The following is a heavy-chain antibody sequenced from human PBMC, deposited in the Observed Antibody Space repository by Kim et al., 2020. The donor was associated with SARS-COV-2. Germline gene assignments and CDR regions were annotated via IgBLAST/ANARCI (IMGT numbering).Heavy chain of an antibody. CDR2: IWYDGSNK. J-gene: IGHJ3*01. CDR1: GFTFSSYG. V-gene: IGHV3-33*01. D-gene: IGHD6-19*01. Sequence: GGSLRLSCAASGFTFSSYGMHWVRQAPGKGLEWVSVIWYDGSNKYYADSVKGRFTISRDNSKNTLYLQMNSLRAEDTAVYYCAREGYSSGWYVQDAFDFWGQGTRATVSS. CDR3: AREGYSSGWYVQDAFDF.